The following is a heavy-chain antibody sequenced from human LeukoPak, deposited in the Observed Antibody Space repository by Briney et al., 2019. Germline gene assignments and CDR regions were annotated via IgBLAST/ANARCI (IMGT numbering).Heavy chain of an antibody. CDR1: GFTVSSNY. Sequence: TGGSLRLSCAVSGFTVSSNYMTWVRQAPGKGLEWVSVIYSGGSTYYVDSVKGRFTISRDNSKNTVYLQMNRLRADDTAVYYCARDSDDSLDYWGQGTLVTVSS. CDR2: IYSGGST. V-gene: IGHV3-66*01. D-gene: IGHD3-22*01. J-gene: IGHJ4*02. CDR3: ARDSDDSLDY.